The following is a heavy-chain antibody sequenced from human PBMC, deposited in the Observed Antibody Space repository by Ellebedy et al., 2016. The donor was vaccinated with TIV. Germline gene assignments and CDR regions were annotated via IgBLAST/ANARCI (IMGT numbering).Heavy chain of an antibody. D-gene: IGHD2-2*01. J-gene: IGHJ6*02. Sequence: ASVKVSCXASGYTFTSYGISWVRQAPGQGLEWMGWISAYNGNTNYAQKLQGRVTMTTDTSTSTAYMELKSLRSDDTAVYYCATAGLVPAASEDPDYYYYGMDVWGQGTTVTVSS. CDR3: ATAGLVPAASEDPDYYYYGMDV. CDR1: GYTFTSYG. V-gene: IGHV1-18*01. CDR2: ISAYNGNT.